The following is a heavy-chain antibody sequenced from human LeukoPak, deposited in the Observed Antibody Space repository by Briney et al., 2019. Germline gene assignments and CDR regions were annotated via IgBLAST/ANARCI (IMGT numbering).Heavy chain of an antibody. CDR3: AGLAYDSSGYYYARDY. CDR2: IYYSGST. J-gene: IGHJ4*02. CDR1: GGSISSYY. Sequence: PSETLSLTCTVSGGSISSYYWSWIRQPPGKGLEWIGYIYYSGSTNYNPPLKSRVTISVDTSKNQFSLKLSSVTAADTAVYYCAGLAYDSSGYYYARDYWGQGTLVTVSS. D-gene: IGHD3-22*01. V-gene: IGHV4-59*01.